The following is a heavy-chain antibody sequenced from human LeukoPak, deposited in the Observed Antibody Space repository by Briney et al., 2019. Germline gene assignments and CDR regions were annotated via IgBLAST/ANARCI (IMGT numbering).Heavy chain of an antibody. CDR1: GFTGSNNY. J-gene: IGHJ6*02. V-gene: IGHV3-66*03. CDR2: IHSSGAT. Sequence: GGSLRLSCAASGFTGSNNYVSWVRQAPGMGLEWVSAIHSSGATCYADSVKGRFTISRDNSKNTLYLQMNSLRAEDTAVYYCAKNGRAPIYYYYGMDVWGQGTTVTVSS. D-gene: IGHD2-15*01. CDR3: AKNGRAPIYYYYGMDV.